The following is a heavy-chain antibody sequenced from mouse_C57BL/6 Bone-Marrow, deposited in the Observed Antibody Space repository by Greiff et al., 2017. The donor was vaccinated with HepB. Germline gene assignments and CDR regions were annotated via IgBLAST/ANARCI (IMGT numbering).Heavy chain of an antibody. CDR1: GYTFTSYG. Sequence: QVQLQQSGAELARPGASVKLSCKASGYTFTSYGISWVKQSTGQGLEWIGEIDPKSGNTYYNQKFKGKATLTADKSSSTAYIELRSLTSEDSAVYVCARWYGYGNSPWIAYWGQGTLVTVSA. J-gene: IGHJ3*01. CDR2: IDPKSGNT. CDR3: ARWYGYGNSPWIAY. D-gene: IGHD1-1*01. V-gene: IGHV1-81*01.